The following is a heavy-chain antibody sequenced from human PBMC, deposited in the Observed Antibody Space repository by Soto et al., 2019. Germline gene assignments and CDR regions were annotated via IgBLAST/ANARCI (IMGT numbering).Heavy chain of an antibody. CDR1: GGSVNSGDFY. V-gene: IGHV4-61*08. J-gene: IGHJ6*02. CDR2: SFYNGRT. CDR3: ARATYCVGGACYAGRKGLDV. Sequence: QVQLQESGPGLVEPLETLSLTCSVSGGSVNSGDFYWNWMRQAPGKGLEWIGYSFYNGRTNYKSSLRSRVTITVDTSKNQFSLKLNSVTAADTAVYYCARATYCVGGACYAGRKGLDVWGQGTTVTVSS. D-gene: IGHD2-21*01.